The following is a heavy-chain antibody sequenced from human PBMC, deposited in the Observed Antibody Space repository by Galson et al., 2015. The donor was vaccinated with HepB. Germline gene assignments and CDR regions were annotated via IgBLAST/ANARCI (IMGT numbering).Heavy chain of an antibody. Sequence: LSLTCAVYGGSFSGYYWSWIRQPPGKGLEWIGEINHSGSTNYNPSLKSRVTISVDTSKNQFSLKLSSVTAADTAVYYCARGPYYYGSGSYGSSDYWGQGTLVTVSS. D-gene: IGHD3-10*01. J-gene: IGHJ4*02. CDR2: INHSGST. V-gene: IGHV4-34*01. CDR3: ARGPYYYGSGSYGSSDY. CDR1: GGSFSGYY.